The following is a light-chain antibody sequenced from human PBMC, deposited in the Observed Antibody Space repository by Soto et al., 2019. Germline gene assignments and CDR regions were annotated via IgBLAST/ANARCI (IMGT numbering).Light chain of an antibody. CDR1: QAISNW. CDR2: AAS. V-gene: IGKV1D-12*01. CDR3: QQANSFPLT. J-gene: IGKJ4*01. Sequence: IQMTQSPDSVSASVGDTITITCRASQAISNWIAWYQQKPGQAPKILIYAASTLQGGVPLRFSGSGSGTDFTLTISSLQPEDFAAYYCQQANSFPLTFSGGTRVEVK.